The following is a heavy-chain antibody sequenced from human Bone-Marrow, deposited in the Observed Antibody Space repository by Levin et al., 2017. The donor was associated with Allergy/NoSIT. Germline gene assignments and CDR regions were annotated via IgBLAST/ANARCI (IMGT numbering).Heavy chain of an antibody. V-gene: IGHV1-2*06. D-gene: IGHD2-2*02. CDR2: INPNSGGT. J-gene: IGHJ3*02. Sequence: ASVKVSCKASGYTFTGYYMHWVRQAPGQGLEWMGRINPNSGGTNYAQKFQGRVTMTRDTSISTAYMELSRLRSDDTAVYYCAGFSPAAIGVAFDIWGQGTMVTVSS. CDR1: GYTFTGYY. CDR3: AGFSPAAIGVAFDI.